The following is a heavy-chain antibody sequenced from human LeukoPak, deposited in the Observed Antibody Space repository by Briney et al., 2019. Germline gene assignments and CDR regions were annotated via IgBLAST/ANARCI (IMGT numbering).Heavy chain of an antibody. CDR3: ATDYLGFGESGFDY. V-gene: IGHV3-21*01. D-gene: IGHD3-10*01. CDR2: ISSISNSI. J-gene: IGHJ4*02. Sequence: PRGSLTLSCAASGFTFSSYGMTPVRQAPGNGLEWVVSISSISNSIVYAYSLKGRVPVSRDTARNSLFLQMTSLRAEDTAVYYCATDYLGFGESGFDYWGQGTQVIVSS. CDR1: GFTFSSYG.